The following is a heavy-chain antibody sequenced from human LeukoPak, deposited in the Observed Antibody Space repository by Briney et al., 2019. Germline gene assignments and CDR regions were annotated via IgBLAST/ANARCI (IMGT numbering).Heavy chain of an antibody. Sequence: SETLSLTCAVYGGSFSGYYWSWIRQPPGKGLEWIGEINHSGSTNYNPSLKSRATISVDTSKNQFSLKLSSVTAADTAVYYCATLSVVVVPAELNWGQGTLVTVSS. V-gene: IGHV4-34*01. J-gene: IGHJ4*02. CDR3: ATLSVVVVPAELN. CDR2: INHSGST. D-gene: IGHD2-15*01. CDR1: GGSFSGYY.